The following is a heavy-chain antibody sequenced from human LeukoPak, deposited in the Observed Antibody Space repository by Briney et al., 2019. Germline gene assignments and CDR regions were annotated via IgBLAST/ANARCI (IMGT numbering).Heavy chain of an antibody. V-gene: IGHV3-30-3*01. CDR3: ARGVGSSSGSYYYGMDV. Sequence: PGRSLRLSCAASGFTFSSYAMHWVRQAPGKGLEWVAVISYDGSNKYYADSVKGRFTISRDNSKNTLYLQMNSLRAEDTAVYYCARGVGSSSGSYYYGMDVWGQGTTVTVSS. J-gene: IGHJ6*02. CDR1: GFTFSSYA. CDR2: ISYDGSNK. D-gene: IGHD6-13*01.